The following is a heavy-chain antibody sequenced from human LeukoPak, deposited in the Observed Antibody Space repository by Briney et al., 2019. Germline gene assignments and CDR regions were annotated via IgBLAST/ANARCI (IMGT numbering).Heavy chain of an antibody. D-gene: IGHD6-19*01. Sequence: KAGGSLRLSCAASGFTFSSYSMNWVRQPPGKGLEWIGEINHSGSTNYNPSLKSRVTISVGTSKNQFSLKLSSVTAADTAVYYCARSPGIAVAGRSRNFDYWGQGTLVTVSS. V-gene: IGHV4-34*01. CDR1: GFTFSSYS. J-gene: IGHJ4*02. CDR2: INHSGST. CDR3: ARSPGIAVAGRSRNFDY.